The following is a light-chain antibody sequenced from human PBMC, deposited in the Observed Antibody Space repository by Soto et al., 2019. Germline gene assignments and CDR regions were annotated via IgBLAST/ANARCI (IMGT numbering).Light chain of an antibody. CDR1: QGIRND. CDR2: AAS. Sequence: DLQMTQSPSSLSASVGDRVTITCRASQGIRNDLGWYQQKPGKAPKRLIYAASSLQSGVTSRFSGSGSGTELTLTISSLQPEHFAAYYCLKYNTYPRTFGQGTKVEIK. J-gene: IGKJ1*01. V-gene: IGKV1-17*01. CDR3: LKYNTYPRT.